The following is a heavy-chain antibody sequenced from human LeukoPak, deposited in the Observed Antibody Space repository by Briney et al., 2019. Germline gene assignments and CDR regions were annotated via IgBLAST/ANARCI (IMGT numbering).Heavy chain of an antibody. CDR3: AKDRYYGSGSYSYGMDV. CDR1: GFTLSSYG. CDR2: ISYDGSNK. D-gene: IGHD3-10*01. Sequence: GGSLRLSCAASGFTLSSYGMHWVHQAPGKGLEWVAVISYDGSNKYYADSVKGRFTISRDNSKNTLYLQMNSLRAEDTAVYYCAKDRYYGSGSYSYGMDVWGKGTTVTVSS. J-gene: IGHJ6*04. V-gene: IGHV3-30*18.